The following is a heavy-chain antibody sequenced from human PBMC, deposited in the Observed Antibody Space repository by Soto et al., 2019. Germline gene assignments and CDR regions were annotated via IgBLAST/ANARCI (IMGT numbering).Heavy chain of an antibody. CDR1: GYTFTSYA. V-gene: IGHV1-3*01. CDR2: INAGNGNT. Sequence: ASVKVSCKASGYTFTSYAMHWVRQAPGQRLEWMGWINAGNGNTKYSQKFQGRVTITRDTSASTAYMELSSLRSEDTAVYYCARVAGYDFWSGYYRSYYFDDCGQGTLFTVSS. D-gene: IGHD3-3*01. CDR3: ARVAGYDFWSGYYRSYYFDD. J-gene: IGHJ4*02.